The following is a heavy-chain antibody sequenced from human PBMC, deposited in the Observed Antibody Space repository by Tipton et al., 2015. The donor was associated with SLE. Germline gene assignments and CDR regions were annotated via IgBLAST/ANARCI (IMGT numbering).Heavy chain of an antibody. D-gene: IGHD3-16*01. CDR3: ARDRLGSADSFDY. CDR1: GYTFTGYY. V-gene: IGHV1-2*02. J-gene: IGHJ4*02. CDR2: INPNSGGT. Sequence: QSGAEVKKPGASVKVSCKASGYTFTGYYMHWVRQAPGQGLEWMGWINPNSGGTNYAQKFQGRVTMTRDTSISTAYMELRSLRSDDTAVYYCARDRLGSADSFDYWGQGTLVTVSS.